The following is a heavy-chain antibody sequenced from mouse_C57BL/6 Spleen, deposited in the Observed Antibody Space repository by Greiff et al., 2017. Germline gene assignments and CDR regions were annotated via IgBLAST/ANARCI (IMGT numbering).Heavy chain of an antibody. CDR3: ARDRYRDY. CDR1: GYTFTSYW. CDR2: IDPSDSYP. D-gene: IGHD2-14*01. V-gene: IGHV1-69*01. J-gene: IGHJ2*01. Sequence: QVQLQQPGAELVMPGASVKLSCKASGYTFTSYWMHWVKQRPGQGLEWIGEIDPSDSYPNYNQQFKGKSTLTVDKSSSTAYMQLSSLASEDSAVYYCARDRYRDYWGQGTTLTVSS.